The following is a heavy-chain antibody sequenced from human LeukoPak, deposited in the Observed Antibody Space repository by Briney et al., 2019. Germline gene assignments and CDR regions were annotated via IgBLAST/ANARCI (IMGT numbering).Heavy chain of an antibody. V-gene: IGHV4-4*07. CDR3: ATFAEGYCSSTSCYGGGYYYYGMDV. Sequence: PSETLSLTCTVSGGSISSYYWSWIRQPAGKGLEWIGRIYTSGSTNYNPSLKSRVTMSVDTSKNQFSLKLSSVTAADTAVYYCATFAEGYCSSTSCYGGGYYYYGMDVWGQGTTVTVSS. CDR1: GGSISSYY. CDR2: IYTSGST. D-gene: IGHD2-2*01. J-gene: IGHJ6*02.